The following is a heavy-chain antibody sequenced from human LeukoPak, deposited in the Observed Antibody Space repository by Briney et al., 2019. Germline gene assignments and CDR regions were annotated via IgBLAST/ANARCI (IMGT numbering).Heavy chain of an antibody. V-gene: IGHV3-48*01. CDR1: GFTFSSYS. CDR2: ISSSSSTI. CDR3: ARVSSDSSGYYSFDY. D-gene: IGHD3-22*01. J-gene: IGHJ4*02. Sequence: GGSLRLSCAASGFTFSSYSMNWVRQAPGKGLEWVSYISSSSSTIYYADSVKGRFTISRDNAKNSLYLQMNSLRAEDTAVYYCARVSSDSSGYYSFDYWGQGTLVAVSS.